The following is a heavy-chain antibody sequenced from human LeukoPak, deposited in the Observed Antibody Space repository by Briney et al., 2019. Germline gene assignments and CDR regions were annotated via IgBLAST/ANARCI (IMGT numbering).Heavy chain of an antibody. Sequence: PGGSLRLSCAASGFTFSDYCMSWIRQAPGKGLEWVSYISNSGSTIYYADSVKGRFTISRDNAKNSLYLQMNSLRAEDTAVYYCAKDLPYDSSGYYYDVYCAFDIWGQGTMVTVSS. CDR3: AKDLPYDSSGYYYDVYCAFDI. V-gene: IGHV3-11*01. D-gene: IGHD3-22*01. CDR2: ISNSGSTI. CDR1: GFTFSDYC. J-gene: IGHJ3*02.